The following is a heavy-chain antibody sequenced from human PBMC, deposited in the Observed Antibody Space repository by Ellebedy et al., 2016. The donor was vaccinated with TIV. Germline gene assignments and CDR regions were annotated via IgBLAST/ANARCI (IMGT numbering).Heavy chain of an antibody. CDR1: GGSITDRGYY. J-gene: IGHJ5*02. CDR2: IYSSGST. D-gene: IGHD3-10*01. Sequence: MPSETLSLTCTVSGGSITDRGYYWTWIRQHPGEGLEWIGYIYSSGSTNFNPSLKSRVTMSVDTSNNQFSLNLSSVTAADTAVYYCARDDPSGWLDPWGQGTLVTVSS. V-gene: IGHV4-61*08. CDR3: ARDDPSGWLDP.